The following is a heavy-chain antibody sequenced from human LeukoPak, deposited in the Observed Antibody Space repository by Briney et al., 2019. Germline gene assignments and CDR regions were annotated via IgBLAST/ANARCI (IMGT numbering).Heavy chain of an antibody. CDR1: GFTFSTYG. J-gene: IGHJ2*01. CDR3: ASGPPYSWKRYFDL. D-gene: IGHD1-1*01. Sequence: GGSLRLSCAASGFTFSTYGMNWVRQAPGKGLEWVSYITSSSNTIYYADSVKGRFTSSRDNAKNSLYLQMNSLRAEDTAVYYCASGPPYSWKRYFDLWGRGTLVTVSS. CDR2: ITSSSNTI. V-gene: IGHV3-48*04.